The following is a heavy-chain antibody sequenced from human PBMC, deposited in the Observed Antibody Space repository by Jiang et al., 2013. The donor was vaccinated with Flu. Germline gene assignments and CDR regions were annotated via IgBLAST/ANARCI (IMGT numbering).Heavy chain of an antibody. CDR2: INAGNGDI. Sequence: SVRVSCRASGYTFTSYTIHWVRQAPGHGLEWMGWINAGNGDIRSSQRFQGRVSFSTETSSSTAYLDLSNLTSGDTAIYYCARVVDYNPSTGTHPGLAYWGQGALVTVSS. V-gene: IGHV1-3*01. D-gene: IGHD3/OR15-3a*01. CDR3: ARVVDYNPSTGTHPGLAY. J-gene: IGHJ4*02. CDR1: GYTFTSYT.